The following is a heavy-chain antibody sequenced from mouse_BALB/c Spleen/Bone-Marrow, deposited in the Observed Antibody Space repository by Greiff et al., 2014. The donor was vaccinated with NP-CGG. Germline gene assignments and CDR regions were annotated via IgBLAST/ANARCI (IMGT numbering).Heavy chain of an antibody. Sequence: QVQLQQSGAELVKPGASVKLSCKASGYTFTSYWIHWVKLRPGQGLEWIGEINPSNGRTNYNEKFKNKATLTVDKSSSTAYIQLSSLTSEDSAFYYCARYDGPAWFAYWGQGTLVTVSA. J-gene: IGHJ3*01. CDR3: ARYDGPAWFAY. CDR2: INPSNGRT. D-gene: IGHD2-3*01. V-gene: IGHV1S81*02. CDR1: GYTFTSYW.